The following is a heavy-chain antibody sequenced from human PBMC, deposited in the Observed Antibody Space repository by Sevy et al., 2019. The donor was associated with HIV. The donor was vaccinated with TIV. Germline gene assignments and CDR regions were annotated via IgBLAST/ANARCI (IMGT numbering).Heavy chain of an antibody. CDR1: GFTLNTYW. J-gene: IGHJ4*02. CDR3: ARLLWDVVVVPGTTPGQYFDY. D-gene: IGHD2-2*01. Sequence: GGSLRLSCVASGFTLNTYWMTWVRQAPGKGLEWVANINPDGSKKDYVDSLKGRFTVSRDNAETSLYLHMNSLRVEDTAVYFCARLLWDVVVVPGTTPGQYFDYWGQGTLVTVSS. V-gene: IGHV3-7*01. CDR2: INPDGSKK.